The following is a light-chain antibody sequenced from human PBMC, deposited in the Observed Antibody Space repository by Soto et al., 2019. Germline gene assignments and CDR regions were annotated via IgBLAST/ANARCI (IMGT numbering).Light chain of an antibody. CDR1: QSISRS. CDR2: DAS. V-gene: IGKV1-39*01. Sequence: DIQMTQSPSTLSASVGDRVTITCRASQSISRSLAWYQQKSGKAPKLLIHDASSLQSGVPSRFSGSGSGTDFALTSNSLQPEDFATIYCQQTYSTPWTFGQGTKVDIK. J-gene: IGKJ1*01. CDR3: QQTYSTPWT.